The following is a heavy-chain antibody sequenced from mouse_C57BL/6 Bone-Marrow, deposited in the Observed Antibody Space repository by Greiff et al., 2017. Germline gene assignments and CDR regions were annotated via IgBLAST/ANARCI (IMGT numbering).Heavy chain of an antibody. CDR2: INPNNGGT. CDR1: GYTFPDYN. D-gene: IGHD1-1*01. V-gene: IGHV1-22*01. CDR3: ARRHYYGSSYYFDY. Sequence: EVQLQQSGPELVKPGASVKMSCKASGYTFPDYNMHWVKQSHGKSLEWIGYINPNNGGTSYNQKFKGKATLTVNKSSSTAYMELRSLTSEDSAVYYCARRHYYGSSYYFDYWGQGTTLTVSS. J-gene: IGHJ2*01.